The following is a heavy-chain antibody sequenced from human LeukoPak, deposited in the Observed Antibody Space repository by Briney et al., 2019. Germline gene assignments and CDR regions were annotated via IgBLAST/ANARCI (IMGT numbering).Heavy chain of an antibody. D-gene: IGHD6-19*01. CDR1: EFTFSSYG. CDR2: IRYDGSNK. CDR3: ARDSDSGWYYSAQNWFDP. Sequence: GGSLRLSCAASEFTFSSYGMHWVRQAPGKGLEWVAFIRYDGSNKYYADSVKGRFTISRDNSKNTLYLQMNSLRAEDTAVYYCARDSDSGWYYSAQNWFDPWGQGTLVTVSS. V-gene: IGHV3-30*02. J-gene: IGHJ5*02.